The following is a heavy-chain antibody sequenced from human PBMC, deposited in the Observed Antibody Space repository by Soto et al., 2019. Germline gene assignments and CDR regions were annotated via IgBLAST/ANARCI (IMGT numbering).Heavy chain of an antibody. Sequence: QVHLVQSGAEVKKPGASVKVSCKGSGYDFTTYGITWVRQAPGQGLEWMAWISAYNGNTDYAQKLQGRVTVTRDTSTNTEYMELRSLRSDDTAIYYCARGRDADYWGQGALVTVSS. V-gene: IGHV1-18*01. CDR2: ISAYNGNT. J-gene: IGHJ4*02. CDR3: ARGRDADY. CDR1: GYDFTTYG.